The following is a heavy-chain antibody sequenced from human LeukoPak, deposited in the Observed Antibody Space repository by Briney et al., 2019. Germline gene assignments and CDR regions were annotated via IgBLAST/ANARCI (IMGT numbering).Heavy chain of an antibody. J-gene: IGHJ4*02. CDR1: GFTFSSYT. CDR2: ISSSSSTI. Sequence: GGSLRLSCAASGFTFSSYTMNWVRRAPGKGPEWVSYISSSSSTIYYADSVKGRFTISRDNAKNSLYLQMNSLRAEDTAVYYCARDMYYYGSGSFGADYWGQGTLVTVSS. V-gene: IGHV3-48*04. CDR3: ARDMYYYGSGSFGADY. D-gene: IGHD3-10*01.